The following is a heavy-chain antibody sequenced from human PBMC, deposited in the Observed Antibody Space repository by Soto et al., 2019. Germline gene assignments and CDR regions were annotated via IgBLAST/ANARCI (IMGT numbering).Heavy chain of an antibody. CDR2: ISGSGGST. V-gene: IGHV3-23*01. D-gene: IGHD3-22*01. Sequence: GGSLRLSCAASGFTFSSYAMSWVRQAPGKGLEWVSAISGSGGSTYYADSAKGRFTISRDNSKNTLYLQMNSLRAEDTAVYYCAKDLSRLVITDFDYWGQGTLVTVSS. CDR3: AKDLSRLVITDFDY. CDR1: GFTFSSYA. J-gene: IGHJ4*02.